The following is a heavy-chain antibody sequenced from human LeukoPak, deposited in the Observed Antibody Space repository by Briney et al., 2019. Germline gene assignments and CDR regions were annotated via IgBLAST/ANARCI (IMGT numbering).Heavy chain of an antibody. CDR3: AKDQGEYYYDSSGYHGH. CDR1: GFSFSSYA. V-gene: IGHV3-23*01. D-gene: IGHD3-22*01. J-gene: IGHJ4*02. CDR2: ISGSGGST. Sequence: GGSLRLSCAASGFSFSSYAMSWVRQAPGKGLEWVSAISGSGGSTYYADSVKGRFTISRDNSKNTLYLQMNSLRAEDTAVYYCAKDQGEYYYDSSGYHGHWGQGTLVTVSS.